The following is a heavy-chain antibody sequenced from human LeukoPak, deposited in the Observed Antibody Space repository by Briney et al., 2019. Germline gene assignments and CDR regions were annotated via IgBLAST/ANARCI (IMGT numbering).Heavy chain of an antibody. D-gene: IGHD3-10*01. Sequence: GGSLRLSCAASGLTFSSYNMHWVRQAPGKGLEWVAVISYDGSKRYYGDSVEGRITISRDNSRNTLYLQMNSLRAEDTAVYYCGKGRFGELLQGSIFDSWGRGTLVTVSS. CDR1: GLTFSSYN. J-gene: IGHJ4*02. V-gene: IGHV3-30*18. CDR2: ISYDGSKR. CDR3: GKGRFGELLQGSIFDS.